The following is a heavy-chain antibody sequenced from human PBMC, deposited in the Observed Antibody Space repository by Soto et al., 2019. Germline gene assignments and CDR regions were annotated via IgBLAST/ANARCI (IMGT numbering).Heavy chain of an antibody. CDR1: GYTFTSYG. V-gene: IGHV1-18*01. J-gene: IGHJ4*02. D-gene: IGHD2-15*01. CDR2: ISAYNGNT. CDR3: ARAPSHKDLHLAFDY. Sequence: ASVKVSCKASGYTFTSYGISWVRQAPGQGLEWMGWISAYNGNTNYAQKLQGRVTMTTDTSTSTAYMELRSLRSDDTAVYYCARAPSHKDLHLAFDYWGQGALVTVSS.